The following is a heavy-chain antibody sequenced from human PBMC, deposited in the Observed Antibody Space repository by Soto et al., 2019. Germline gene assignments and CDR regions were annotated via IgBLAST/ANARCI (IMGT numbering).Heavy chain of an antibody. CDR1: GFTFTSYA. V-gene: IGHV3-23*01. D-gene: IGHD2-15*01. CDR3: AKIYRSCTYSNCYSRSPPDS. J-gene: IGHJ5*01. Sequence: EVQLLESGGGLVQPGGSLRLSCVASGFTFTSYAMTWVRQLPGKGLEWVSSVTNTGGITHYANSVKGRFTISRDNSKNTVYLQMNSLRAEDTAIYYCAKIYRSCTYSNCYSRSPPDSWGQGTLVTV. CDR2: VTNTGGIT.